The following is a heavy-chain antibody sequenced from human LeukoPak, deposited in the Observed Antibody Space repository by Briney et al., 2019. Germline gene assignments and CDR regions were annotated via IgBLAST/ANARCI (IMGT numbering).Heavy chain of an antibody. Sequence: PSETLSLTCTVSGGSFTSAAYYWTWIRQHPGKGLEWIAYLYYTGDTSYNPSLKSRVTISVDTSKNQFSLTMGSVTAADTAVYYCARVMVVSANGEEVLAPPDAFDVWGQGTVVTVSA. CDR2: LYYTGDT. J-gene: IGHJ3*01. D-gene: IGHD2-8*01. V-gene: IGHV4-31*03. CDR1: GGSFTSAAYY. CDR3: ARVMVVSANGEEVLAPPDAFDV.